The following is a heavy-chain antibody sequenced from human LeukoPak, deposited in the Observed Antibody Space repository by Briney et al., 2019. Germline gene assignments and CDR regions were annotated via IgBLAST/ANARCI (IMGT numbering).Heavy chain of an antibody. CDR3: ARGRRQLVRSWGY. V-gene: IGHV4-39*07. Sequence: SETLSLTCTVSGGSISSSSYYWGWIRQPPGKGLEWIGSIYYSGSTYYNPSLKSRVTISVDTSKNQFSLKLSSVTAADTAVYYCARGRRQLVRSWGYWGQGTLVTVSS. D-gene: IGHD6-13*01. CDR2: IYYSGST. J-gene: IGHJ4*02. CDR1: GGSISSSSYY.